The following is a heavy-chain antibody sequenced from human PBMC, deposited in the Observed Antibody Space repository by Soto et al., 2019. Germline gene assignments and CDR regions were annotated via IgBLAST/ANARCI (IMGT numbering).Heavy chain of an antibody. V-gene: IGHV4-61*01. CDR1: GGSVSSGSYY. J-gene: IGHJ6*02. CDR2: IYYSGST. Sequence: PSETLSLTCTVSGGSVSSGSYYWSWIRQPPGKGLEWIGYIYYSGSTNYNPSLKSRVTISVDTSKNQFSLKLSSVTAADTAVYYCARDKKNYYDSSGYYLKSYYYYGMDVWGQGTTVTVSS. CDR3: ARDKKNYYDSSGYYLKSYYYYGMDV. D-gene: IGHD3-22*01.